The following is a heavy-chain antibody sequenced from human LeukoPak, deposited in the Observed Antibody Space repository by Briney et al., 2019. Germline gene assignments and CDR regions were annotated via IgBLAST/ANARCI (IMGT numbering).Heavy chain of an antibody. V-gene: IGHV4-39*01. CDR2: INRGGHT. CDR1: SGSITAIDNHY. CDR3: AGQRAWFGEWAFDY. D-gene: IGHD3-10*01. Sequence: SETLSLTCSMSSGSITAIDNHYWGGIRQPPGKGLEWIGSINRGGHTYYNPPLESRFTISVDTSKNQFSLMVTSVTAADTAVYYCAGQRAWFGEWAFDYWGPGTLVTVSS. J-gene: IGHJ4*02.